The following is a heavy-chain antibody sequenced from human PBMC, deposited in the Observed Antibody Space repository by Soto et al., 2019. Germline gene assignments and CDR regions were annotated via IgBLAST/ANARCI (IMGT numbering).Heavy chain of an antibody. J-gene: IGHJ4*02. V-gene: IGHV3-64D*06. CDR3: VKDRWVDY. Sequence: GGSLRLSCSVSGFTFSSYAMHWVRQAPAKGLEYVSSIRSNGGSTSYQDSVKGRFTISRDNPKNTLYRQMSSLRVEETAVYYCVKDRWVDYWGQGTLVTVSP. CDR2: IRSNGGST. CDR1: GFTFSSYA. D-gene: IGHD6-13*01.